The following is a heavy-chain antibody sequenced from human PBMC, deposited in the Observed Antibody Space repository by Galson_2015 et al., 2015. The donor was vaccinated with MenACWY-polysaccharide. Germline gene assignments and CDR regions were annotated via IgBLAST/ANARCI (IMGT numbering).Heavy chain of an antibody. D-gene: IGHD2-15*01. CDR1: GFTFSSYW. Sequence: SLRLSCAASGFTFSSYWMHWVRQAPGKGLVWVSRINSDGSSTTYADSVKGRFTISRDNAKNTLYLLLNSLRAEDTAVYYCARGLLRTGFDYWGQGTLVTVSS. CDR3: ARGLLRTGFDY. J-gene: IGHJ4*02. V-gene: IGHV3-74*01. CDR2: INSDGSST.